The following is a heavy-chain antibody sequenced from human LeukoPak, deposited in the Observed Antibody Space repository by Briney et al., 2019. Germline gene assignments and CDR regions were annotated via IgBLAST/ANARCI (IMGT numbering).Heavy chain of an antibody. CDR1: GYTFTSYG. V-gene: IGHV1-18*01. D-gene: IGHD3-22*01. J-gene: IGHJ4*02. Sequence: GASVKVSCKASGYTFTSYGISWVRQAPGQGLEWMGWISAYNGNTNYAQKLQGRVTMTTDTSTSTAYMELRSLRSDDTAVYYCARVDFARGRRYYYDSSGSHREGGYFDYWGQGTLVTVSS. CDR3: ARVDFARGRRYYYDSSGSHREGGYFDY. CDR2: ISAYNGNT.